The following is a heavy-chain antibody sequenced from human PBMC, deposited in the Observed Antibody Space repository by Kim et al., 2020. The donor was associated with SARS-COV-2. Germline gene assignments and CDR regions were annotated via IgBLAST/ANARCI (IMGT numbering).Heavy chain of an antibody. V-gene: IGHV3-23*01. CDR3: VKAILTPTQMAFDY. J-gene: IGHJ4*02. CDR2: INGGGTT. D-gene: IGHD2-8*01. CDR1: GFTFSSYA. Sequence: GGSLRLSCAASGFTFSSYAMSWVRQAPGKGLEWVSSINGGGTTYYADSVKGRFTISRDNSKNTLYLQMNSLRVEDTAVYYCVKAILTPTQMAFDYWGQGT.